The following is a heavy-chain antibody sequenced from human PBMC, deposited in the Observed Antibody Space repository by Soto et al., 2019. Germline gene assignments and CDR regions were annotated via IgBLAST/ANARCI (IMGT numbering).Heavy chain of an antibody. CDR1: GFTFTNYA. CDR2: TSGSGGST. Sequence: GGSLRLSCAASGFTFTNYAMTWVRQAPGKGLEWVSVTSGSGGSTYYADSVKGRFTISRDNSKNTLYLQMDSLRAEDTAVYYCAKVIVVIAAAGDYFDHWGQGTLVTVSS. J-gene: IGHJ4*02. CDR3: AKVIVVIAAAGDYFDH. D-gene: IGHD2-21*01. V-gene: IGHV3-23*01.